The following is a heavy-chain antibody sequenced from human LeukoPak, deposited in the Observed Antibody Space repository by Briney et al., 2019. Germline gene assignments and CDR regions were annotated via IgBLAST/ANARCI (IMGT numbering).Heavy chain of an antibody. J-gene: IGHJ6*02. CDR2: IYYSGGA. Sequence: SETLSLTCTVSGGSISSYYWSWIRQPPGKGLEWIGYIYYSGGANYNPSLKSRVTISVDTSKNQFSLKLSSVTAADTAVYYCARMRGVYSSSWYPYYYGMDVWGQGTTVTVSS. CDR1: GGSISSYY. D-gene: IGHD6-13*01. CDR3: ARMRGVYSSSWYPYYYGMDV. V-gene: IGHV4-59*12.